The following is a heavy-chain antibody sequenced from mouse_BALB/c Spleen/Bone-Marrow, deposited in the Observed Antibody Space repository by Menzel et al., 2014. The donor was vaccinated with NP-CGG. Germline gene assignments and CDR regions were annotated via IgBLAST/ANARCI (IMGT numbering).Heavy chain of an antibody. CDR2: INPSNGGT. Sequence: QVQLQQSGAGLVKPGASVKLSCKASGYTFTSFYMYWVKQRPGQGLEWIGDINPSNGGTNFNEKFRKKATLTVDTSSSTAYMEFSSLTSEDSAVYYCTRRSLLSDYYALDYWGQGTSVTVSS. J-gene: IGHJ4*01. CDR1: GYTFTSFY. CDR3: TRRSLLSDYYALDY. V-gene: IGHV1S81*02. D-gene: IGHD6-1*01.